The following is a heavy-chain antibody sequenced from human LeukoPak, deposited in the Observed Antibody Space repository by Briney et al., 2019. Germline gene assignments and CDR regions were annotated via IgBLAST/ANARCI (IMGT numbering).Heavy chain of an antibody. CDR1: GFTFSSYA. CDR2: ISGIGTTT. J-gene: IGHJ5*02. CDR3: TKKRTTSVTDWFDP. V-gene: IGHV3-23*01. Sequence: GGSLRLSCAASGFTFSSYAMSWVRQAPGKGLECVSVISGIGTTTYYADSVKGRFTISRDNSKNTLFLQMNSLRVEDTATYYCTKKRTTSVTDWFDPWGQGTLVTVSS. D-gene: IGHD4-17*01.